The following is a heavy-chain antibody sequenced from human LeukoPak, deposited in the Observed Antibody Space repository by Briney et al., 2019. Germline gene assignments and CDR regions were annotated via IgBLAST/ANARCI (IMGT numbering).Heavy chain of an antibody. J-gene: IGHJ6*03. D-gene: IGHD3-3*01. V-gene: IGHV3-30*01. CDR3: AREGGAYDFWSGYYTGGAYYYYMDV. CDR2: ISYDGSNK. Sequence: GSLRLSCAASGLTFSSYAMHWVRQASGKGLEWVAVISYDGSNKYYADCVKGRFTISRDNSKNTLYLQMNSVRAEDTAVYYCAREGGAYDFWSGYYTGGAYYYYMDVWGKGTTVTVSS. CDR1: GLTFSSYA.